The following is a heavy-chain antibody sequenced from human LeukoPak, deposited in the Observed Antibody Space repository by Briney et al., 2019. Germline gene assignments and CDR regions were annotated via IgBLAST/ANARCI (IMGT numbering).Heavy chain of an antibody. CDR1: GGTFSSYA. D-gene: IGHD4-17*01. CDR3: ARDIDYTVTTEERWFDP. V-gene: IGHV1-69*06. Sequence: ASVKVCCKASGGTFSSYAISWVQQAPGQGLEWMGGIIPIFGTANYAQKFQGRVTITADKSTSTAYMELSSLRSEDTAVYYCARDIDYTVTTEERWFDPWGQGTLVTVSS. CDR2: IIPIFGTA. J-gene: IGHJ5*02.